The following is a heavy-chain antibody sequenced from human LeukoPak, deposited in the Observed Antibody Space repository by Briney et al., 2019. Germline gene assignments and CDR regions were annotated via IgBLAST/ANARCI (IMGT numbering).Heavy chain of an antibody. CDR3: ARAEYSSSSRPYY. V-gene: IGHV4-39*07. J-gene: IGHJ4*02. CDR2: INHSGST. D-gene: IGHD6-6*01. Sequence: PSETLSLTCTVSGGSISGTSYYWSWIRQPPGKGLEWIGEINHSGSTNYNPSLKSRVTISVDTSKNQFSLKLSSVTAADTAVYYCARAEYSSSSRPYYWGQGTLVTVSS. CDR1: GGSISGTSYY.